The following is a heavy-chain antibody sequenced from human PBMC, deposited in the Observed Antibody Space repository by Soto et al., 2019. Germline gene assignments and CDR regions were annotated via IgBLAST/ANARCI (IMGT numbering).Heavy chain of an antibody. CDR2: ITGSSGDT. CDR3: SKGSTRSTPYYTHY. J-gene: IGHJ4*02. V-gene: IGHV3-23*01. CDR1: GFTLSTYV. D-gene: IGHD1-26*01. Sequence: GGSLRLSCAVSGFTLSTYVMSWVRPASGKGLEWVSAITGSSGDTYHADSVKGRFAISRDNSKNTLYLQMNSLRAEDTAVYYFSKGSTRSTPYYTHYCGQGTFVTVSS.